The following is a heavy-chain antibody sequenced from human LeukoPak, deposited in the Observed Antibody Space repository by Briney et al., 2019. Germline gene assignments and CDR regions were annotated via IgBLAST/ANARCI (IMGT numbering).Heavy chain of an antibody. CDR2: ISRNGYSI. CDR1: GFTFDDYG. J-gene: IGHJ6*02. V-gene: IGHV3-9*01. CDR3: AKAGYSSSWGANYGMDV. D-gene: IGHD6-13*01. Sequence: PGGSLRLSCAASGFTFDDYGFHWVRQAPGKGLEWVSGISRNGYSIGNADSVKGRFTISRDNSKNTLYLQMNSLRAEDTAVYYCAKAGYSSSWGANYGMDVWGQGTTVTVSS.